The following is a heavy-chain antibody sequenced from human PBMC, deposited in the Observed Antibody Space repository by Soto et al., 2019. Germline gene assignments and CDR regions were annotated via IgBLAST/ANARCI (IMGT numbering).Heavy chain of an antibody. Sequence: PGESLKISCKGSGYSFTSYWISWVRQMPGKGLEWMGRFDLSASYTNYSPSFQGHVPISAAKSITTPYLQWSSLKAPAPAIYYFATQEGPLTSYYYYGMDVWGQGTTVTVSS. D-gene: IGHD4-17*01. J-gene: IGHJ6*02. CDR1: GYSFTSYW. CDR3: ATQEGPLTSYYYYGMDV. CDR2: FDLSASYT. V-gene: IGHV5-10-1*01.